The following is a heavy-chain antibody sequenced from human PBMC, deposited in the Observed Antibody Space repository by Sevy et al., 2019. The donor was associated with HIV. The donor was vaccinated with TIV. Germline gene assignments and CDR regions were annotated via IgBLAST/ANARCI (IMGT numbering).Heavy chain of an antibody. V-gene: IGHV1-2*02. J-gene: IGHJ4*02. Sequence: VKVSCKASGYYFTGYYVHWVRQAPGQGLEWMGWVNPNGGGTNIGQKFHGRVTMSRDTSITKAYMELTRLRSNDTGVYFCARSVYGSGTYLNDYWGQGTLVTVSS. CDR3: ARSVYGSGTYLNDY. D-gene: IGHD3-10*01. CDR2: VNPNGGGT. CDR1: GYYFTGYY.